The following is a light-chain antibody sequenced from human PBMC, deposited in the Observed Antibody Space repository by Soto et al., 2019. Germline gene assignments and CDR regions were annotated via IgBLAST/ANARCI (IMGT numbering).Light chain of an antibody. CDR3: QQYDSSPLT. V-gene: IGKV3-20*01. CDR2: GAS. J-gene: IGKJ4*01. Sequence: EIVLTQSPGTLSLSPGERATLSCRASQSVSSSFLAWYQQKPGQAPRLLIYGASSRATGIPDRFSGSGSGTDLTLTISRLEPEEVAVYYCQQYDSSPLTFGGGTKVEIK. CDR1: QSVSSSF.